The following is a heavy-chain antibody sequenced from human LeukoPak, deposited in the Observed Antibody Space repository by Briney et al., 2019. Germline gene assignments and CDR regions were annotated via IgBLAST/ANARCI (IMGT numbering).Heavy chain of an antibody. CDR3: ARASIMITFGGVIVPFDY. J-gene: IGHJ4*02. CDR1: GFTFSSYS. D-gene: IGHD3-16*02. V-gene: IGHV3-21*01. CDR2: ISSSSSYI. Sequence: PGGSLRLSCAASGFTFSSYSMNWVRQAPGKGLEWVSSISSSSSYIYYADSVKGRFTISRDNAKNSLYLQMNSLRAEDTAVYYCARASIMITFGGVIVPFDYWGQGTLVTVSS.